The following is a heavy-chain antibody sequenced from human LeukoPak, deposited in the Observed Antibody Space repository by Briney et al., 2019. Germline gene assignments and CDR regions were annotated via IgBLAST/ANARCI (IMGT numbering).Heavy chain of an antibody. CDR3: AKDPRLTDYDFWSGPDDYYGMDV. CDR2: ISGSGGST. CDR1: GFTFSSYA. V-gene: IGHV3-23*01. D-gene: IGHD3-3*01. J-gene: IGHJ6*02. Sequence: GGSLRLSCAASGFTFSSYAMSWVRQAPGKGLEWVSAISGSGGSTYYADSVKGRFTISRDNSKNTLYLQMNSLRAEDTAVYHCAKDPRLTDYDFWSGPDDYYGMDVWGQGTTVTVSS.